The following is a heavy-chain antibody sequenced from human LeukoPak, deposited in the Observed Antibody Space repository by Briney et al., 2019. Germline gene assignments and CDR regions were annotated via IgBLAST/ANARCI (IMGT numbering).Heavy chain of an antibody. CDR2: IYYSGST. J-gene: IGHJ4*02. V-gene: IGHV4-31*03. CDR1: GGSISSGGYY. CDR3: ASRVYYYGSGGFDY. D-gene: IGHD3-10*01. Sequence: SETLSLTCTVSGGSISSGGYYWSWIRQHPGKGLGWIGYIYYSGSTYYNPSLKSRVTISVDTSKNQFSLKLSSVTAADTAVYYCASRVYYYGSGGFDYWGQGTLVTVSS.